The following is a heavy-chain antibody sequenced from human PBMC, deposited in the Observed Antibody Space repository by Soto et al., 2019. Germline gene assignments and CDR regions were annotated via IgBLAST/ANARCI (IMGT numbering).Heavy chain of an antibody. V-gene: IGHV3-48*01. Sequence: EVQLVESGGDLVQPGGSLRLSCAASRFTFSSYSMNWVRQAPGKGLEWVSFISTTSTPIYYADSVKGRFTISRDNVKNSLYLQMNSLRAEDTAVSYCARYDYGNYGGAFDIWGQGTVVTVSS. J-gene: IGHJ3*02. CDR2: ISTTSTPI. CDR3: ARYDYGNYGGAFDI. CDR1: RFTFSSYS. D-gene: IGHD4-17*01.